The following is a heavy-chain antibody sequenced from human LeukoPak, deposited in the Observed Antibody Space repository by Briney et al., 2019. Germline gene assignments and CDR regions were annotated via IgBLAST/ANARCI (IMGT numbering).Heavy chain of an antibody. CDR1: GHSISSGYY. V-gene: IGHV4-38-2*01. J-gene: IGHJ4*02. CDR3: ARGAIAVGSSFDY. Sequence: SETLSLTCAVSGHSISSGYYWGWIRQPPGKGLEWIGSIYHSGSTYYNPSLKSRVTISVDTSKNQFSLKLSSVTAADTAVYYCARGAIAVGSSFDYWAQGTLVTVSS. CDR2: IYHSGST. D-gene: IGHD6-19*01.